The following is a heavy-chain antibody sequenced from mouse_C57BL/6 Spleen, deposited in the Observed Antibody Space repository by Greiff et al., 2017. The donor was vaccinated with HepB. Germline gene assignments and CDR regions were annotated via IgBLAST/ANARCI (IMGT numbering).Heavy chain of an antibody. CDR3: ARGGRLPRYYAMDY. J-gene: IGHJ4*01. CDR2: IDPNSGGT. D-gene: IGHD2-4*01. Sequence: QVQLKQPGAELVKPGASVKLSCKASGYTFTSYWMHWVKQRPGRGLEWIGRIDPNSGGTKYNEKFKSKATLNVDKPSSTAYMQLSSLTSEDSAVYYCARGGRLPRYYAMDYWGQGTSVTVSS. V-gene: IGHV1-72*01. CDR1: GYTFTSYW.